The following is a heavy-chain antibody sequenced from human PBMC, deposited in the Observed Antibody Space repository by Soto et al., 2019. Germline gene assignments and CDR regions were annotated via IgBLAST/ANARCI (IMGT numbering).Heavy chain of an antibody. Sequence: ASVKVSCKASGYTFTGYYRRWVRQAPGQGLEWMGWINPNSGGTNYAQKYQGWVTMTRDTSISTAYMDLSRLRSDDTAVYNYARGLPSNPYYYYGMDVWGQGTTVTVSS. CDR2: INPNSGGT. V-gene: IGHV1-2*04. CDR1: GYTFTGYY. CDR3: ARGLPSNPYYYYGMDV. J-gene: IGHJ6*02. D-gene: IGHD2-8*01.